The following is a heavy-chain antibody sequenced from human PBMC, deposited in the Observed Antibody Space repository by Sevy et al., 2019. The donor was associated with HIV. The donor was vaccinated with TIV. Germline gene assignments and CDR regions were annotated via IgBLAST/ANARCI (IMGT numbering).Heavy chain of an antibody. V-gene: IGHV3-30*18. D-gene: IGHD1-26*01. Sequence: GGSLRLSCAASAYSFSPYVMHWVRQAPGKGLQWVAPISYDGHNKYYADSVKGRFTISRDNSKNTLFLQMNSLRPEDTAVYSCAKQSPTFYYYRRNFFDPWGQETLVTVSS. CDR3: AKQSPTFYYYRRNFFDP. J-gene: IGHJ5*02. CDR1: AYSFSPYV. CDR2: ISYDGHNK.